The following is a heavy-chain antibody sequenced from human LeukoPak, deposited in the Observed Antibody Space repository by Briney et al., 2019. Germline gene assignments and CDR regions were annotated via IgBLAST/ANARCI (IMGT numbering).Heavy chain of an antibody. CDR3: ARHRVVPAARSYYMDV. CDR2: INPNSGGT. Sequence: GASVKVSCKASGYTFTSYYMHWVRQAPGQGLEWMGWINPNSGGTNYAQKFQGRVTMTRDTPISTAYMELSRLRSDDTAVYYCARHRVVPAARSYYMDVWGKGTTVTVSS. V-gene: IGHV1-2*02. J-gene: IGHJ6*03. D-gene: IGHD2-2*01. CDR1: GYTFTSYY.